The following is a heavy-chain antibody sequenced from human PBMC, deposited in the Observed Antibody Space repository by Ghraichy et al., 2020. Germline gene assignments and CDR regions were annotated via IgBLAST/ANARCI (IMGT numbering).Heavy chain of an antibody. J-gene: IGHJ4*02. CDR3: ARDDGDYEIDY. D-gene: IGHD4-17*01. CDR1: GYTFISYA. V-gene: IGHV1-3*01. CDR2: INAGNGNT. Sequence: ASVKVSCKASGYTFISYAMHWVRQAPGQRLEWMGWINAGNGNTKYSQKFQGRVTITRDTSASTAYMELSSLRSEDTAVYYCARDDGDYEIDYWGQGTLVTVSS.